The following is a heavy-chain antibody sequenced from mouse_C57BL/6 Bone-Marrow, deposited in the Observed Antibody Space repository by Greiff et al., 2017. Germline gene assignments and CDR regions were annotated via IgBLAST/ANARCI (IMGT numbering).Heavy chain of an antibody. V-gene: IGHV5-9*01. Sequence: EVQGVESGGGLVKPGGSLKLSCAASGFTFSSYTMSWVRQTPEKRLEWVATISGGGGNTSYPDSVKGSFTISRDNAKYTRYLQMGSLRSEDTALYYCARQRRLRHAMYYWGQGTSVTVSS. CDR1: GFTFSSYT. D-gene: IGHD2-4*01. CDR2: ISGGGGNT. J-gene: IGHJ4*01. CDR3: ARQRRLRHAMYY.